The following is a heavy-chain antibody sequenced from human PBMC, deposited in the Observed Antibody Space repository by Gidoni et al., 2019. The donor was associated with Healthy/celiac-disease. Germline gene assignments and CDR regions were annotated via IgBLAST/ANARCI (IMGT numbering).Heavy chain of an antibody. J-gene: IGHJ5*02. D-gene: IGHD3-3*01. CDR3: ARTHDYDFWSGGMAWFDP. V-gene: IGHV4-39*01. Sequence: QLQLQESGPGLVKPSATLSLTCTVSGGSISSSSYYWGWIRQPPGKGLEWLGSIYYSGSTYYNPSLKSRVTISVDTSKNQFSLKLSSVTAADTAVYYCARTHDYDFWSGGMAWFDPWGQGTLVTVSS. CDR1: GGSISSSSYY. CDR2: IYYSGST.